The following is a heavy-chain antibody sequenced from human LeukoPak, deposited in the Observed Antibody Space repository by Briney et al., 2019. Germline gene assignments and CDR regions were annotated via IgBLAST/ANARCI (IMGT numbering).Heavy chain of an antibody. CDR1: GYTFTSYA. D-gene: IGHD6-19*01. CDR3: AREPIGGPSGWYSNWFDP. J-gene: IGHJ5*02. CDR2: INAGNGNT. Sequence: ASEKVSCKASGYTFTSYAMHWVRQAPGQRLEWMGWINAGNGNTKYSQKFQGRVTITRDTSASTAYMELSSLRSEDTAVYYCAREPIGGPSGWYSNWFDPWGQGTLVTVSS. V-gene: IGHV1-3*01.